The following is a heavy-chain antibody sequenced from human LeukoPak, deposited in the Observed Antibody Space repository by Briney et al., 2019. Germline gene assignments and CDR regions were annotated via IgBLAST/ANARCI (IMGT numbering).Heavy chain of an antibody. CDR2: ISSNGGST. D-gene: IGHD6-13*01. V-gene: IGHV3-64D*06. CDR3: VKSSSWYVNWFDP. J-gene: IGHJ5*02. Sequence: GGSLRLSCSASGFTLSSYAMHWVRQAPGKGLEYVSAISSNGGSTYYADSVKGRFTISRDNSKNTLYLQMSSLRAEDTAVYYCVKSSSWYVNWFDPWGPGPLVTVSS. CDR1: GFTLSSYA.